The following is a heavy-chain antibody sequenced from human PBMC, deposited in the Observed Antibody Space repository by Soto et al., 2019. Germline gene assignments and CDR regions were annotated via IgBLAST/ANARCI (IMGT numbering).Heavy chain of an antibody. CDR1: GYSFTSYW. Sequence: PGESLKISCKGSGYSFTSYWIGWVRQMPGKGLEWMGIIYPGDSDTRYSPSFQGQVTISADKSISTAYLQWSSLKASDTAMYYCARLNIVLMVYNYYYYYMDVWGKGTTVTVSS. CDR3: ARLNIVLMVYNYYYYYMDV. CDR2: IYPGDSDT. J-gene: IGHJ6*03. D-gene: IGHD2-8*01. V-gene: IGHV5-51*01.